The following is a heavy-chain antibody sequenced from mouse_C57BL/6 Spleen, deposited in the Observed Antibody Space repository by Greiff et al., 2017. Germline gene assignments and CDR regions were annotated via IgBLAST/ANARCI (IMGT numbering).Heavy chain of an antibody. CDR3: ARPGDYGGYAMDY. V-gene: IGHV1-66*01. J-gene: IGHJ4*01. CDR2: IYPGSGNT. Sequence: QVQLQQSGPELVKPGASVKISCKASGYSFTSYYIHWVKQRPGQGLEWIGWIYPGSGNTKYNEKFKGKATLTADTSSSTAYMQLSSLTSEDSAVXDSARPGDYGGYAMDYWGQGTSVTVSS. CDR1: GYSFTSYY. D-gene: IGHD2-4*01.